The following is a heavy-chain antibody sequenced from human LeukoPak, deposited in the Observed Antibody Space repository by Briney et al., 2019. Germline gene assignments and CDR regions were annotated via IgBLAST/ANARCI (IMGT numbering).Heavy chain of an antibody. CDR1: GLTVSSNY. CDR3: ARGPGYYDSSGYCDY. J-gene: IGHJ4*02. CDR2: IYSYGST. D-gene: IGHD3-22*01. Sequence: GGSLRLSCAASGLTVSSNYMSWVRQAPGKGLEWVSGIYSYGSTYYADSVKGRFTTSRDNSKNTLYLQMNSLRAEDMAVYYCARGPGYYDSSGYCDYWGQGTLVTVSS. V-gene: IGHV3-66*01.